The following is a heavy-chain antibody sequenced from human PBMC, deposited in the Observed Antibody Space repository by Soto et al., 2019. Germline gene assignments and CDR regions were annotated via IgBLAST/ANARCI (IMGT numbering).Heavy chain of an antibody. J-gene: IGHJ6*02. CDR3: AKWGPERNYYFGVDV. V-gene: IGHV5-51*01. D-gene: IGHD7-27*01. Sequence: PGESLKISCKGSGYSFASHWIGWVRQKPGKGLEWMGIIYPGDSDTKYSPSFQGQVTISADKAISTAYLQWGSLKASDTATYYCAKWGPERNYYFGVDVWGQGSTVTVSS. CDR2: IYPGDSDT. CDR1: GYSFASHW.